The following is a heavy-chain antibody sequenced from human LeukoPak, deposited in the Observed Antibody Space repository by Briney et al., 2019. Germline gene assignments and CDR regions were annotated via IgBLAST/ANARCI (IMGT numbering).Heavy chain of an antibody. D-gene: IGHD6-13*01. Sequence: GGSLRLSCAASGFTFSSYAMSWVRQAPGKGLEWVSAISGSGGSTYYADSVKGRFTISRDNSKNTLYLQMNSLRAEDTAVHYCAKDLEPTAAGQIDYWGQGTLVTVSS. CDR2: ISGSGGST. CDR3: AKDLEPTAAGQIDY. J-gene: IGHJ4*02. CDR1: GFTFSSYA. V-gene: IGHV3-23*01.